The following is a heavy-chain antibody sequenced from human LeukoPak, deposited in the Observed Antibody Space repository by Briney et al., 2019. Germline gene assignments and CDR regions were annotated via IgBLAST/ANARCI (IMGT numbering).Heavy chain of an antibody. CDR2: ISGSGGST. D-gene: IGHD6-13*01. V-gene: IGHV3-23*01. Sequence: AGGSLRLSCAASGFTFSNYGMNWVRQAPGKGLEWVSAISGSGGSTYYADSVKGRFTISRDNSKNTLYLQMNSLRAEDTAVYYCAKVYSPTYYYYYMDVWGKGTTVTVSS. CDR1: GFTFSNYG. CDR3: AKVYSPTYYYYYMDV. J-gene: IGHJ6*03.